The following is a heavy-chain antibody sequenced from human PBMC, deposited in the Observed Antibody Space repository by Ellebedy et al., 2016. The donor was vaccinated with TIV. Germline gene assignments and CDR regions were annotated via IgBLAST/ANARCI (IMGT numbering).Heavy chain of an antibody. D-gene: IGHD3-22*01. Sequence: GGSLRLXXAASGFPFSSYALAWVRQTPGKAPAWVASITSGSVTFYEDSVKGRFTIYRDNSRNILFLQMNSLRDDDTAVYYCAKAGGAHYDSHGASYYFDSWGQGTLVTVSS. CDR3: AKAGGAHYDSHGASYYFDS. V-gene: IGHV3-23*05. CDR2: ITSGSVT. CDR1: GFPFSSYA. J-gene: IGHJ4*02.